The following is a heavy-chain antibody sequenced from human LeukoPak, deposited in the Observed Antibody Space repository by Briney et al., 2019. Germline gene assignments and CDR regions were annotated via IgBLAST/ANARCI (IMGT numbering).Heavy chain of an antibody. V-gene: IGHV3-21*01. CDR1: GFTFSNYS. D-gene: IGHD2-21*02. CDR3: ARVRLLYFDY. CDR2: ISSRSSYI. Sequence: GGSLRLSCAASGFTFSNYSMNWVRQAPGKGLEWVSSISSRSSYIYYADSVKGRFTISRDNAKNSLYLQMNSLRAEDTAVYYCARVRLLYFDYWGQGTLVTVSS. J-gene: IGHJ4*02.